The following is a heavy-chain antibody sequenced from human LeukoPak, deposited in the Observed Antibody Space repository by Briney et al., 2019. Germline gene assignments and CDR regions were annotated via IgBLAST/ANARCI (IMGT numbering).Heavy chain of an antibody. CDR3: ARRGLGIGYDY. D-gene: IGHD3-16*01. V-gene: IGHV1-46*01. Sequence: GASVKVSCKASGGTFSSYAISWVRQAPGQGLEWMGIINPSGGSTSYAQKFQGRVTMTRDTSTSTVYMELSSLRSEDTAVYYCARRGLGIGYDYWGQGTLVTVSS. CDR1: GGTFSSYA. J-gene: IGHJ4*02. CDR2: INPSGGST.